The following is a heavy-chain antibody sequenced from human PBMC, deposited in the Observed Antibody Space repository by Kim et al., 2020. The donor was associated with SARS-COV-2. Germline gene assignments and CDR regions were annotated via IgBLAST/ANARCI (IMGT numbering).Heavy chain of an antibody. D-gene: IGHD3-10*01. Sequence: TNYAQKLQGRVSMTSDTSTNTLYMELRSLRSEDTAVYYCARDASLVPFDYWGQGTLVSVSS. CDR2: T. CDR3: ARDASLVPFDY. V-gene: IGHV1-46*01. J-gene: IGHJ4*02.